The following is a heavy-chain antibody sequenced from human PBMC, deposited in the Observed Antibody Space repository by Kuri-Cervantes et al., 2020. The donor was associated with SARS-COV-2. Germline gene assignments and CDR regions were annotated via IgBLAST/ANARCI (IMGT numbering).Heavy chain of an antibody. CDR1: GGTSSSYA. CDR2: IIPIFGTA. D-gene: IGHD2-15*01. CDR3: ARKIGGGYCSGGSCYYYYYGMDV. Sequence: SVKVSCKASGGTSSSYAISWVRQAPGQGLEWMGGIIPIFGTANYAQKFQGRVTITADKSTSTAYMELSSLRSEDTAVYYCARKIGGGYCSGGSCYYYYYGMDVWGQGTTVTVSS. V-gene: IGHV1-69*06. J-gene: IGHJ6*02.